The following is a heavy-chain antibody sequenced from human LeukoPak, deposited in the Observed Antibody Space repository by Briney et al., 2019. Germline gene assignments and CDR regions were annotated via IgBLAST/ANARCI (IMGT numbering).Heavy chain of an antibody. CDR3: ARDAADDAFDI. CDR1: GGSISSSSYY. V-gene: IGHV4-39*07. J-gene: IGHJ3*02. CDR2: IYYSGST. D-gene: IGHD6-13*01. Sequence: PSEILSLTCTVSGGSISSSSYYWGWIRQPPGKGLEWIGSIYYSGSTYYNPSLKSRVTISVDTSKNQFSLKLSSVTAADTAVYYCARDAADDAFDIWGQGTMVTVSS.